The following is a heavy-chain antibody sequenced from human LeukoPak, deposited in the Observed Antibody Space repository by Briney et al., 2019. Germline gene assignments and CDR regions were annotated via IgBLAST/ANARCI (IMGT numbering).Heavy chain of an antibody. CDR2: INHSGST. D-gene: IGHD3-22*01. J-gene: IGHJ3*02. CDR1: GGSFSGYY. V-gene: IGHV4-34*01. Sequence: PSETLSLTCAVYGGSFSGYYWSWIRQPPGKGLECIGEINHSGSTNYNPSLKSRVTISVDTSKNQFSLKLSSVTAADTAVYYCARGRVRITMIVVVITRGAFDIWGQGTMVTVSS. CDR3: ARGRVRITMIVVVITRGAFDI.